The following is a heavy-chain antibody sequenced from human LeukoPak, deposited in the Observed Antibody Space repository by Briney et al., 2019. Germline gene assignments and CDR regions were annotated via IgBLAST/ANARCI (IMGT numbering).Heavy chain of an antibody. Sequence: TGRSLRLSCAASGFTFSSYAMHWVRQAPGKGLEWVAVISYDGSNKYYADSVKGRFTISRDNSKNTLYLQMNSLRAEDTAEYYCARDTHYDILAGPFDYWGQGTLVTVSS. V-gene: IGHV3-30*04. CDR1: GFTFSSYA. D-gene: IGHD3-9*01. CDR3: ARDTHYDILAGPFDY. CDR2: ISYDGSNK. J-gene: IGHJ4*02.